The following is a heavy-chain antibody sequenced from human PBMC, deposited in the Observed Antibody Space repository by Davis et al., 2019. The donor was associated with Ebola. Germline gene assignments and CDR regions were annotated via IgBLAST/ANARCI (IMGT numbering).Heavy chain of an antibody. Sequence: SETLSLTCAVDGGSFSAYYWSWIRQPPGKGLEWIGEINHSGSTNYNPSLKSRVTISVDTSKNQFSLKLSSVTAADTAVYYCARGGGIFVGYWGQGTLVTVSS. CDR2: INHSGST. D-gene: IGHD3-3*01. CDR1: GGSFSAYY. V-gene: IGHV4-34*01. J-gene: IGHJ4*02. CDR3: ARGGGIFVGY.